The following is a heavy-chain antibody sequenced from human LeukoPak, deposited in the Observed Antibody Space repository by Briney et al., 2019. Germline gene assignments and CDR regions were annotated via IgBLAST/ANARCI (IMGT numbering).Heavy chain of an antibody. CDR2: IDGRGDDT. J-gene: IGHJ4*02. Sequence: GGSLRLSCAAFSGFAMSWVRQAPGKGLEWVSAIDGRGDDTYYPDSVKGRFTISRDNSNNTLYLQMNSLRAEDTAVYYCAKGHKSSSSFFDSWGQGILVTVSS. D-gene: IGHD6-19*01. CDR1: SGFA. CDR3: AKGHKSSSSFFDS. V-gene: IGHV3-23*01.